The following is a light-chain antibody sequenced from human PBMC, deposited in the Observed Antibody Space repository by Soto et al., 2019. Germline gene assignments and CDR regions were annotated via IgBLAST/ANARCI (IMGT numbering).Light chain of an antibody. CDR3: TSYTSTSTYV. V-gene: IGLV2-14*01. J-gene: IGLJ1*01. CDR2: DVT. CDR1: SSDVGAYNY. Sequence: QSALTQPASVSGPPGQSITISCTGTSSDVGAYNYVSWYQHHPGKAPRLVIYDVTNPPSGISDRFSGSKSGNTASLTISGLLAEDEADYYCTSYTSTSTYVFGTGTKVTVL.